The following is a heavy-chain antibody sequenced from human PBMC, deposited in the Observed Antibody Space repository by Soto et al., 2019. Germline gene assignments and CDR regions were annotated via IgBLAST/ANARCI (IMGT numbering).Heavy chain of an antibody. CDR3: ARRAASIYYYYGMDV. CDR2: IYPGDSDT. D-gene: IGHD6-25*01. Sequence: GESLQISCKGSGYSFTSYWIGWVRQMPGKGLEWMGIIYPGDSDTRYSPSFQGQVTISADKSISTAYLQWSSLKASDTAMYYCARRAASIYYYYGMDVWGQGTTVTVSS. CDR1: GYSFTSYW. J-gene: IGHJ6*02. V-gene: IGHV5-51*01.